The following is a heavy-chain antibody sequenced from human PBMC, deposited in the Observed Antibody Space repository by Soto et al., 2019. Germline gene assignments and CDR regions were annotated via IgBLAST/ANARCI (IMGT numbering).Heavy chain of an antibody. CDR1: GFTFSDYY. Sequence: QVQLVESGGGLVKPGGSLRLSCAASGFTFSDYYMSWIRQDPGKGLEWVSYISTSGSTINYADSVKGRFTISRDNAKNPMYLQVDSLRYEDTAVYYCARVSPPPDYWGQGTLVTVSS. CDR3: ARVSPPPDY. CDR2: ISTSGSTI. J-gene: IGHJ4*02. V-gene: IGHV3-11*01.